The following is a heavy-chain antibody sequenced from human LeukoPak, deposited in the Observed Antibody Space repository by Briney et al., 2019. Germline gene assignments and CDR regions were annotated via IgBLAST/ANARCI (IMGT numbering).Heavy chain of an antibody. V-gene: IGHV4-39*01. CDR3: ARALYGVDY. CDR2: LYYSGST. Sequence: SETLSLTCTVSGGSISTSNYYWGWIRQPPGKGLEWIGSLYYSGSTYYNPSLESRVTISVDTSKNQFSLKLSSVTAADTAVYYCARALYGVDYWGQGTLVTVSS. D-gene: IGHD4-17*01. J-gene: IGHJ4*02. CDR1: GGSISTSNYY.